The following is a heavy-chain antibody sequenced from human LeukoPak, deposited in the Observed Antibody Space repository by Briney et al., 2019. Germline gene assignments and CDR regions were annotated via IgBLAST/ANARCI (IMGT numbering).Heavy chain of an antibody. J-gene: IGHJ5*02. CDR3: ARPHCSSTDCHPPEWFDP. CDR1: GYTFTNYD. CDR2: MNPYSGNT. D-gene: IGHD2-2*01. Sequence: ASVKVSCKTSGYTFTNYDINWVRQATGQGVEWMGWMNPYSGNTGYAQKFQGRVTMTRNTSISTAYMQLSSLRSEDTAVYYCARPHCSSTDCHPPEWFDPWGQGTLVTVSS. V-gene: IGHV1-8*01.